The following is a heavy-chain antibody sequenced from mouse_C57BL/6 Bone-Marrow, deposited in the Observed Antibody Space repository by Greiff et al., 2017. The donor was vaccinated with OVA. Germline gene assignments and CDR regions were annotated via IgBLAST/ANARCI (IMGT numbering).Heavy chain of an antibody. Sequence: EVQLQQSGAELVKPGASVKLSCTASGFNIKDYDMHWVKQRTEQGLEWIGRIDTEDGENTYAPKFQGKATITADTSSNTAYLQLIRLTSEDTDVYYRARDCYYVDYWGQGTTLTVSS. CDR3: ARDCYYVDY. CDR2: IDTEDGEN. V-gene: IGHV14-2*01. CDR1: GFNIKDYD. J-gene: IGHJ2*01.